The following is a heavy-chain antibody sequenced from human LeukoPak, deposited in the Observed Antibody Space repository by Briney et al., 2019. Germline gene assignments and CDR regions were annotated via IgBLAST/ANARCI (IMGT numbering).Heavy chain of an antibody. V-gene: IGHV1-2*02. CDR3: ARLMSTATPEGP. CDR1: GYTFTGYY. D-gene: IGHD2-8*01. J-gene: IGHJ5*02. Sequence: ASVKVSCKAYGYTFTGYYMHWVRQAPGQGLEWMGWINPNSGGTNYAQKFQGRVTMTRDTSISTAYMKLSRLRSDDTAVYYCARLMSTATPEGPWGQGTLVTISS. CDR2: INPNSGGT.